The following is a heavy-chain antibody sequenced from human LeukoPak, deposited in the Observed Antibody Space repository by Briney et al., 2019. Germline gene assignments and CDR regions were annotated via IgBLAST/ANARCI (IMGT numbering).Heavy chain of an antibody. CDR2: IYWNDDK. CDR3: AHRTGSMLDY. V-gene: IGHV2-5*01. D-gene: IGHD1-1*01. Sequence: KESGPTLVNPTQTLTLTCFFSGFSFYTSGVGVAWIRQPPGKALEWLALIYWNDDKQYSPSLQSRLTITKDTSKNQVVLTMTNMDPVDTGTYYCAHRTGSMLDYWGQGTLVTVSS. J-gene: IGHJ4*02. CDR1: GFSFYTSGVG.